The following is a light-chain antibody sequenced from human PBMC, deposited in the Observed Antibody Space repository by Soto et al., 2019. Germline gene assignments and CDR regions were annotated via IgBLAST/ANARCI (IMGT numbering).Light chain of an antibody. J-gene: IGKJ5*01. CDR1: QSVSSSS. Sequence: ETVLPQSPGTLSLSPGESATLSCRASQSVSSSSLAWYQQRPGQAPRLLIYGTSSRATGIPDRFSGSVSGTDFTLTISRLEPEDFAVYVCQRYGSSPLITFGQGTRLEIK. CDR3: QRYGSSPLIT. CDR2: GTS. V-gene: IGKV3-20*01.